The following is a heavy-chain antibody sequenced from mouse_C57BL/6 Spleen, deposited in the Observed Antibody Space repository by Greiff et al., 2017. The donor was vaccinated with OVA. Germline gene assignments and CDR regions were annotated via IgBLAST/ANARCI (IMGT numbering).Heavy chain of an antibody. J-gene: IGHJ4*01. CDR2: IWSDGST. Sequence: VKLMESGPGLVAPSQSLSITCTVSGFSLTSYGVHWVRQPPGKGLEWLVVIWSDGSTTYNSALKSRLSISKDNSKSQVFLKMNSLQTDDTAMYYCARHTLTGTGAMDYWGQGTSVTVSS. D-gene: IGHD4-1*01. V-gene: IGHV2-6-1*01. CDR3: ARHTLTGTGAMDY. CDR1: GFSLTSYG.